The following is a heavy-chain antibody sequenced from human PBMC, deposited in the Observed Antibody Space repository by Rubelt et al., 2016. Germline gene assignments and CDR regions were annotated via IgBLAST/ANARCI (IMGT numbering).Heavy chain of an antibody. D-gene: IGHD3-22*01. CDR2: IYYSGST. J-gene: IGHJ4*02. V-gene: IGHV4-59*08. CDR1: AGSISTFY. CDR3: ARARFAYDSGASPDS. Sequence: QVQLQESGPGLVKASETLSLTCTISAGSISTFYWSWIRQPPGKGLEWIGYIYYSGSTNSNPSLKSRLTISVDTSRNQFSLKLSSVSAADTAVYYCARARFAYDSGASPDSWGQGTLVTVSS.